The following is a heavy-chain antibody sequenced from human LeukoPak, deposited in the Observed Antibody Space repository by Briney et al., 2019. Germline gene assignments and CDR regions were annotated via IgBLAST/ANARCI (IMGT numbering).Heavy chain of an antibody. Sequence: SETLSLTCTVSGGSISSYYWSWMRQSPGKGLEWIGYIYYSGSANYNPSLESRVTISVDTSKNQFSLKLSSVTAADTAVYYCAREYYAPGNSSPSHSDYWGQGTLVTVSS. D-gene: IGHD3-10*01. J-gene: IGHJ4*02. V-gene: IGHV4-59*01. CDR2: IYYSGSA. CDR1: GGSISSYY. CDR3: AREYYAPGNSSPSHSDY.